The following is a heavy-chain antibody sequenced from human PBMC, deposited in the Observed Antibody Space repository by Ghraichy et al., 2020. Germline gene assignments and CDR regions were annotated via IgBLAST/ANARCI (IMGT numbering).Heavy chain of an antibody. CDR1: RFTFSSYW. J-gene: IGHJ4*02. D-gene: IGHD6-13*01. CDR2: INSDGTSA. CDR3: ARVGYSSSWYIDY. Sequence: GSLRLSCAASRFTFSSYWMHWVRQAPGKGLVWVSRINSDGTSASYADSVRGRFTISRDNAKNTLYLQMNSLRVEDTAVYYCARVGYSSSWYIDYWGQGTLITVSS. V-gene: IGHV3-74*01.